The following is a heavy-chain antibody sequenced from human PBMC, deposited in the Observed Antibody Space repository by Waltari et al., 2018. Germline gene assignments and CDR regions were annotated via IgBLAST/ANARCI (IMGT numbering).Heavy chain of an antibody. D-gene: IGHD4-17*01. V-gene: IGHV3-23*04. CDR1: GFTFSSYA. CDR3: AKPPDGYGDYGYYFDY. Sequence: EVQLVESGGGLVQPGGSLRLSCAASGFTFSSYAMSWVRPAPGKGLEWVSAISGSGGSTYYADSVKGRFTISRDNSKNTLYLQMNSLRAEDTAVYYCAKPPDGYGDYGYYFDYWGQGTLVTVSS. J-gene: IGHJ4*02. CDR2: ISGSGGST.